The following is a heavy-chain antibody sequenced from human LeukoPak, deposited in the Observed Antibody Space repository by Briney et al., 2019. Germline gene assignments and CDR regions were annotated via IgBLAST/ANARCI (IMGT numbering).Heavy chain of an antibody. CDR2: ISAYNGNT. V-gene: IGHV1-18*04. J-gene: IGHJ4*02. Sequence: GASVKVSCKASGYTFTSYGISWVRQAPGQGLEWMGWISAYNGNTNYAQKLQGRVTMTTDTSTSTAYMELRSLRPDDTAVYYCARESSSWYRVTVDYWGQGTLVTVSS. CDR3: ARESSSWYRVTVDY. CDR1: GYTFTSYG. D-gene: IGHD6-13*01.